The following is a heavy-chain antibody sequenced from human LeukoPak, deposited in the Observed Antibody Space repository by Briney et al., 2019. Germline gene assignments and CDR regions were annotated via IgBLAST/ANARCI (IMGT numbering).Heavy chain of an antibody. V-gene: IGHV3-23*01. D-gene: IGHD3-16*01. CDR2: ISGSGTST. Sequence: GGSLRLSCAASGFTFSSYAMSWVRQAPGKGLGWVSSISGSGTSTYYADSVKGRFTISRDNSKNTLYLQMDSLRDEDTAVYYCAKPATYYDYLWGSYKYYFEYWGQGTLVTVSS. CDR1: GFTFSSYA. J-gene: IGHJ4*02. CDR3: AKPATYYDYLWGSYKYYFEY.